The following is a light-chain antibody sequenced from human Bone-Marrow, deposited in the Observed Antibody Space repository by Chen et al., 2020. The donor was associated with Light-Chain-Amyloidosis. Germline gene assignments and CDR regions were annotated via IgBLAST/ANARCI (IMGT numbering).Light chain of an antibody. V-gene: IGLV2-14*01. CDR1: SSDVGGANH. CDR3: SSYTITNTLV. CDR2: EVT. J-gene: IGLJ1*01. Sequence: QSALTQPASVSGSPGQSITISCTGTSSDVGGANHVSWYQQHPDKAPKLMIYEVTNRPSWVPDRFSGARSDNTASLTISGLQTEDEADCFCSSYTITNTLVFGSGTRVTVL.